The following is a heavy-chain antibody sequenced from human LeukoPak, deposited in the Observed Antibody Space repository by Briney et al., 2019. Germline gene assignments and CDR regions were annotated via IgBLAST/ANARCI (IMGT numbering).Heavy chain of an antibody. CDR3: ARRGCGGVGCYYFDY. CDR2: IYPGDSDT. CDR1: GYNFANYW. J-gene: IGHJ4*01. D-gene: IGHD2-15*01. Sequence: GESLKISCKGSGYNFANYWIVWVRQMPGKGLEWMGIIYPGDSDTRYNPSFQGQATISADKSISTAYLQWSSLKASDTAVYYCARRGCGGVGCYYFDYWGHGTLVTVSS. V-gene: IGHV5-51*01.